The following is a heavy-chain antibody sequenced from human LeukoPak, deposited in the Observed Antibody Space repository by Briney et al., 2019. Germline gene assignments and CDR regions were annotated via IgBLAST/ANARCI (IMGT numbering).Heavy chain of an antibody. Sequence: SETLSLTCTVPGGSISRYYWSWIRQPAGKGLEWIGRIHSSGSTNYNPSLKSRVTMSVDTTKNHFSLKLSSVTAADTAVYYCARVGSGSYFDAFDIWGQGTMVTVSS. CDR1: GGSISRYY. D-gene: IGHD3-10*01. CDR2: IHSSGST. V-gene: IGHV4-4*07. J-gene: IGHJ3*02. CDR3: ARVGSGSYFDAFDI.